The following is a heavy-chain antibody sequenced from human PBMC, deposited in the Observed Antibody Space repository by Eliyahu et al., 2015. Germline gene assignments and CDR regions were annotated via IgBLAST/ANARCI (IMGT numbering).Heavy chain of an antibody. CDR2: IYNSGST. V-gene: IGHV4-59*01. CDR3: ARSSATHFDY. Sequence: QVQLQESGPGLVKPSETLSLTCTVXGGSISSYYWSWIRQPPGKGLEWIGYIYNSGSTNYNPSLKSRVTISVDSSKNLFSLKVSSVTPADTAVYYCARSSATHFDYWGQGTLVTVSS. J-gene: IGHJ4*02. CDR1: GGSISSYY.